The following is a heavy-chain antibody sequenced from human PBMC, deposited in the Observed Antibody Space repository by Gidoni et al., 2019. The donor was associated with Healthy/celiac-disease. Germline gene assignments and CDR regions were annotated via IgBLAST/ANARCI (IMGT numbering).Heavy chain of an antibody. CDR3: AKLSGDSSGYYPVHLGY. J-gene: IGHJ4*02. CDR1: GFTFSSYA. V-gene: IGHV3-23*01. Sequence: EVQLLESGGGLVQPGGSLRLSCAASGFTFSSYAMSWVRQAPGKGLEWVSAISGSGGSTYYADSVKGRFTISRDNSKNTLYLQMKSLRAEDTAVYYCAKLSGDSSGYYPVHLGYWGQGTLVTVSS. CDR2: ISGSGGST. D-gene: IGHD3-22*01.